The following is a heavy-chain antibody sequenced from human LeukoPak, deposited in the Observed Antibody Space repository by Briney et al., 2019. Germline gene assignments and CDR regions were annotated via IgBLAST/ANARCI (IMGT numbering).Heavy chain of an antibody. V-gene: IGHV4-31*03. D-gene: IGHD3-22*01. CDR2: IYYSGRT. J-gene: IGHJ4*02. CDR3: ARTDRSGYYGDF. Sequence: SETLSLTCTVSGGSISSGGNYWSWIRRHPGTGLEWIVYIYYSGRTFYNPSLKSRVTTSVATFRNQFSLMLTSVTAADTAVYYCARTDRSGYYGDFWGQGTLVTVSS. CDR1: GGSISSGGNY.